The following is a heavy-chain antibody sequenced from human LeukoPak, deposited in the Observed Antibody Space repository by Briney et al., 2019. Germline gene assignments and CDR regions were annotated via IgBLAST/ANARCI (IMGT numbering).Heavy chain of an antibody. CDR3: ARVGSGYDFFDY. D-gene: IGHD3/OR15-3a*01. J-gene: IGHJ4*02. Sequence: SEPLSLTCTVSGGAISGYYWSWIRQPAGQGLEWLGRVYSSGSTKYNPSLESRVTMSVDTSKNQFSLKLNFVTAADTAVYYCARVGSGYDFFDYWGQGTLVTVSS. CDR1: GGAISGYY. CDR2: VYSSGST. V-gene: IGHV4-4*07.